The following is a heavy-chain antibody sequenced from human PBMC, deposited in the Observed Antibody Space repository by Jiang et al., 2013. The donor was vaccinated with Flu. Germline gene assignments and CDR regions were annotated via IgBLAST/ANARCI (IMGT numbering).Heavy chain of an antibody. CDR1: GFNFNTYA. Sequence: GMVQPGRSLRLSCAASGFNFNTYAMHWVRQSPGKGLEWLAVLSYNRKNEYYADSVKGRFTISRDNSRNTLYLQMNSLRADDTAIYYCAREKGNDGYILWYGMDVWGQGTTVTVSS. D-gene: IGHD5-24*01. J-gene: IGHJ6*02. V-gene: IGHV3-30*04. CDR3: AREKGNDGYILWYGMDV. CDR2: LSYNRKNE.